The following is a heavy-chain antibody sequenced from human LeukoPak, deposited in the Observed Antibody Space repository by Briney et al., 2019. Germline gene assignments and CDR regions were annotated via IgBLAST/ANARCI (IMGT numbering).Heavy chain of an antibody. CDR1: GGSISSGGYY. CDR2: IYYSGST. D-gene: IGHD2-2*01. CDR3: ARIHKYCSTNSCYGPEDF. Sequence: PSQTLSLTCTVSGGSISSGGYYWGWIRQHPGKALEWIGYIYYSGSTYYNPSLKSRVTISVDTSKNQFSLKLSSVTAADTAVYYCARIHKYCSTNSCYGPEDFWGQGALITVSS. J-gene: IGHJ4*02. V-gene: IGHV4-31*03.